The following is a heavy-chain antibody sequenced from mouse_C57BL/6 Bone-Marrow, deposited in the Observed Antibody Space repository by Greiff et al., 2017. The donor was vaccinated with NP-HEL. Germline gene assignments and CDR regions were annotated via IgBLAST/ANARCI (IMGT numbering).Heavy chain of an antibody. J-gene: IGHJ4*01. CDR3: ASPVYYGFYAMDY. D-gene: IGHD1-1*01. CDR2: IFPGSGST. Sequence: VKLQESGPELVKPGASVKISCKASGYTFTDYYINWVKQRPGQGLEWIGWIFPGSGSTYYNEKFKGKATLTVDKSSSTAYMLLSSLTSEDSAVYFCASPVYYGFYAMDYWGQGTSVTVSS. CDR1: GYTFTDYY. V-gene: IGHV1-75*01.